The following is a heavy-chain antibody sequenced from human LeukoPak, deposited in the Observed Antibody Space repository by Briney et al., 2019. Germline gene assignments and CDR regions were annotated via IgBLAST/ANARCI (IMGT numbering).Heavy chain of an antibody. CDR3: ARGGVVITFGGVIVIPYYYMDV. Sequence: ASVKVSCKASGYTFTGYYMHWVRQAPGQGLEWMGWINPNSGGANYAQKFQGRVTMTRDTSISTAYMELSRLRSDDTAVYYCARGGVVITFGGVIVIPYYYMDVWGKGTTVTISS. CDR1: GYTFTGYY. V-gene: IGHV1-2*02. J-gene: IGHJ6*03. CDR2: INPNSGGA. D-gene: IGHD3-16*02.